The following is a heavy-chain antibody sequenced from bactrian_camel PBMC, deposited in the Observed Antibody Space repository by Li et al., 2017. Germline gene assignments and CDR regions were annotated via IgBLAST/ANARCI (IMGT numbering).Heavy chain of an antibody. J-gene: IGHJ4*01. CDR2: INTGGDIT. V-gene: IGHV3S28*01. Sequence: QLVESGGGLVQPGGSVRLSCAASGFTFSSYYMSWVRQAPGNALEWVSAINTGGDITYYADSVKGRFTISKDNAKNTLYVQMYSLKTEDTAMYYCAALGGVWTYFAYWGQGTQVTVS. D-gene: IGHD2*01. CDR3: AALGGVWTYFAY. CDR1: GFTFSSYY.